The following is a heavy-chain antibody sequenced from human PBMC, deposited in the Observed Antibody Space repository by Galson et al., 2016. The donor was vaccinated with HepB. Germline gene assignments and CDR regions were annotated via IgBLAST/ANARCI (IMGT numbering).Heavy chain of an antibody. CDR2: IYYSGTT. J-gene: IGHJ5*02. CDR3: ARGLLGYYDILDP. V-gene: IGHV4-59*01. Sequence: SETLSLTCTVSGGSISPYYWSWIRQPPGKGLGWIGNIYYSGTTNYNSSLKSRVTISVDMSKKHFSLKLSSVTAADTALYYCARGLLGYYDILDPWGQGTLVTVSS. D-gene: IGHD3-22*01. CDR1: GGSISPYY.